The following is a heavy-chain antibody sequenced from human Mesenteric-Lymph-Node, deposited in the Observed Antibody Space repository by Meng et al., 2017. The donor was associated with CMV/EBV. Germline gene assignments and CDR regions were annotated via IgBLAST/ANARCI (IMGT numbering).Heavy chain of an antibody. CDR2: ISGSSSFM. V-gene: IGHV3-21*06. D-gene: IGHD3-10*01. CDR1: GYTFTNYA. Sequence: SCKASGYTFTNYAINWVRQAPGRGLEWVASISGSSSFMFYADSVKGRFNISRDNAKNSLYLQMNSLRAEDTAVYYCARDGGSGSYGDYYYGLDVRGQGTTVTVSS. J-gene: IGHJ6*02. CDR3: ARDGGSGSYGDYYYGLDV.